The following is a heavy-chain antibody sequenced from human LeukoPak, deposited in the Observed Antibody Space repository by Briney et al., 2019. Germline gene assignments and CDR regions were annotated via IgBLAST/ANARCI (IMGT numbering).Heavy chain of an antibody. CDR3: ARPRSRTIFGVDEYYFDY. CDR2: IIPIFGTA. V-gene: IGHV1-69*13. CDR1: GYTFTSYG. D-gene: IGHD3-3*01. J-gene: IGHJ4*02. Sequence: SVKVSCTASGYTFTSYGISWVRQAPGQGLEWMGGIIPIFGTANYAQKFQGRVTITADESTSTAYMELSSLRSEDTAVYYCARPRSRTIFGVDEYYFDYWGQGTLVTVSS.